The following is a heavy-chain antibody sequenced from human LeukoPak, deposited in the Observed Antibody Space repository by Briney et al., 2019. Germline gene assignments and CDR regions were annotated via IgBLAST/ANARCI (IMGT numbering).Heavy chain of an antibody. Sequence: PSGTLSLTCTVSGGSISSYYWSWVRQPPGKGLEWVGEINHSGSTNYNPSLKSRVTISVDTSTNPFSLKLSSVTAADTAVYYCARGRRFGYSPILEWLYFDHWGQGTLVTVSS. J-gene: IGHJ5*02. D-gene: IGHD3-3*01. CDR2: INHSGST. CDR3: ARGRRFGYSPILEWLYFDH. CDR1: GGSISSYY. V-gene: IGHV4-34*01.